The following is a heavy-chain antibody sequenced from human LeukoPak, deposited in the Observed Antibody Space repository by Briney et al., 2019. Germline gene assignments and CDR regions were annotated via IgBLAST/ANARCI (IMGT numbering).Heavy chain of an antibody. V-gene: IGHV3-30-3*01. CDR2: ISYDGSNK. D-gene: IGHD6-13*01. Sequence: GRSLRLSCAASGFTFSSYAMHWVRQAPGKGLEWVAVISYDGSNKYYADSVKGRFTISRDNSKNTLYLQMNGLRAEDTAVYYCARGGTGYSSSWEDYWGQGTLVTVSS. CDR1: GFTFSSYA. CDR3: ARGGTGYSSSWEDY. J-gene: IGHJ4*02.